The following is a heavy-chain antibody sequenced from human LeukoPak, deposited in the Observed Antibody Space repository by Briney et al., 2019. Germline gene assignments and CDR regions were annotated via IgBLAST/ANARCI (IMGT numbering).Heavy chain of an antibody. CDR2: IYYSGST. V-gene: IGHV4-59*01. J-gene: IGHJ4*02. D-gene: IGHD3-10*01. CDR3: ARGDASGSYPFDY. Sequence: SETQSLTCTVSGGSINSYYWSWIRQPPGKGLEWIGYIYYSGSTNYNPSLKSRVTISVDTSKNQFSLKLNSVTAADTAVYYCARGDASGSYPFDYWGQGTLVTVSS. CDR1: GGSINSYY.